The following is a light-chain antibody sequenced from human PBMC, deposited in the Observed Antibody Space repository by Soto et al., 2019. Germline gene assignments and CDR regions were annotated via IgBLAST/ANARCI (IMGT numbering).Light chain of an antibody. CDR1: QSVLHSSNNKNY. J-gene: IGKJ1*01. CDR3: QQYYTTRT. V-gene: IGKV4-1*01. Sequence: DIVMTQSPDSLAVSLGERATINCKSSQSVLHSSNNKNYLAWYQQKPGQPPKLLIYWASTREYGVPDRFSGSGSGTDFTLTISSLQAEDVAVYYCQQYYTTRTFGQVTKVEI. CDR2: WAS.